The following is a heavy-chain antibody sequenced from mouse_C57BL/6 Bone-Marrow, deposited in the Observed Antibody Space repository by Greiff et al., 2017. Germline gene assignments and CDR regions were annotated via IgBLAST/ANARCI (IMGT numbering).Heavy chain of an antibody. J-gene: IGHJ2*01. CDR2: IDPANGNT. CDR1: GFNIKNTY. CDR3: ARYYYGSSQYYFDY. Sequence: EVKLVESVAELVRPGASVKLSCTASGFNIKNTYMHWVKQRPEQGLEWIGRIDPANGNTKYAPKFQGKATITADTSSNTAYLQLSSLTSEDTAIYYCARYYYGSSQYYFDYWGQGTTRTVSS. V-gene: IGHV14-3*01. D-gene: IGHD1-1*01.